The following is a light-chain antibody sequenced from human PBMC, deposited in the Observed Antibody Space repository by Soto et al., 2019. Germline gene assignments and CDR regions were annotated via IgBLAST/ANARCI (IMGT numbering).Light chain of an antibody. CDR2: GAS. J-gene: IGKJ1*01. CDR3: QQYGSSPRT. Sequence: VLTQSAGTLSWSTGERATLSWRASQSVSSSYLAWYQQKPGQAPRLVIYGASSRATGIPDRFSGSGSGTDFTLTISRLEPEDFAVYYCQQYGSSPRTFGQGTKVDIK. V-gene: IGKV3-20*01. CDR1: QSVSSSY.